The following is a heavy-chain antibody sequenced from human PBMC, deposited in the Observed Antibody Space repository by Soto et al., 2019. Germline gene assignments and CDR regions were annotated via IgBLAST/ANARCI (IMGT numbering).Heavy chain of an antibody. D-gene: IGHD3-3*01. CDR1: GYTFTSYD. J-gene: IGHJ2*01. CDR2: MNPNSGNT. CDR3: ARSEFPQYYDFWSGYWYFDL. Sequence: ASVKVSCKASGYTFTSYDINWVRQATGQGLEWMGWMNPNSGNTGYAQKFQGRVTMTRNTSISTAYMELSSLRSEDTAVYYCARSEFPQYYDFWSGYWYFDLWGRGTLVTVSS. V-gene: IGHV1-8*01.